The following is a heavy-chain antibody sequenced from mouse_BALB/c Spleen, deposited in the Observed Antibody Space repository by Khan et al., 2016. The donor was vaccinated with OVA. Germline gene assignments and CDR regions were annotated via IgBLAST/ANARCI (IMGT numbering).Heavy chain of an antibody. V-gene: IGHV1-76*01. CDR3: TRVRDDNHSMDY. D-gene: IGHD1-3*01. CDR1: GYIFTSYW. Sequence: QVQLKESGAELMRPGASVKLSCKTSGYIFTSYWIHWVKQRSGQVLEWIARIYPGNGSTYYNEKFKGKATLTADKSSSTAYMQLSSLTSVDSAVYFCTRVRDDNHSMDYWGQGTSVTVSS. CDR2: IYPGNGST. J-gene: IGHJ4*01.